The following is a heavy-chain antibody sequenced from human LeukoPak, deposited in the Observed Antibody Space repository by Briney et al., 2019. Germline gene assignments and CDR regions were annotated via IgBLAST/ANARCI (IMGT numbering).Heavy chain of an antibody. Sequence: SETLSLTCSVSGGSISTTTYYWGWIRQPPGKGLEWIGEINHSGSTNYNPSLKSRVTISVDTSKNQFSLKLSSVTAADTAVYYCARGFLPVPTGWGQGTLVTVSS. J-gene: IGHJ4*02. CDR3: ARGFLPVPTG. CDR1: GGSISTTTYY. V-gene: IGHV4-39*07. D-gene: IGHD2-2*01. CDR2: INHSGST.